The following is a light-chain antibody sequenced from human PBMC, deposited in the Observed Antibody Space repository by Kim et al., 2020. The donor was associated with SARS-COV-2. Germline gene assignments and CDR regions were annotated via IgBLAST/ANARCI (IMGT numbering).Light chain of an antibody. V-gene: IGLV1-44*01. Sequence: ELTQPPSASVPPFPMFPISCSLSSSNIGSNNVVWYQQLPGAAPNLLIYSNNQRPSGIPDRFSGSRSGTSASLAISGLQSGDEADYYCAVWDDSLKQGVFGGGTQLTVL. CDR1: SSNIGSNN. CDR2: SNN. CDR3: AVWDDSLKQGV. J-gene: IGLJ3*02.